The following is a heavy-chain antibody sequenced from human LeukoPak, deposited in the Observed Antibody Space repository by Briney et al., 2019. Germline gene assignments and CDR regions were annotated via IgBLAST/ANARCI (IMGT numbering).Heavy chain of an antibody. D-gene: IGHD3-3*01. J-gene: IGHJ4*02. CDR3: ARADRTDDFWSGYYSDYFDY. CDR2: INHSGST. Sequence: SETLSLTCAVYGGSFSGYYWSLIRQPPGKGLEWIGEINHSGSTNYNPSLKSRVTISVDTSKNQFSLKLSSVTAADTAAYYCARADRTDDFWSGYYSDYFDYWGQGTLVTVSS. V-gene: IGHV4-34*01. CDR1: GGSFSGYY.